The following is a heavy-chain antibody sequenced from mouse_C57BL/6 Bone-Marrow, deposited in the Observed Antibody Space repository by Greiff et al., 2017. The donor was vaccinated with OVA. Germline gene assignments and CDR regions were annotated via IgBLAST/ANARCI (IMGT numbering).Heavy chain of an antibody. D-gene: IGHD2-5*01. CDR3: ARRNSNYDWYFDV. J-gene: IGHJ1*03. CDR1: GYTFTSYW. V-gene: IGHV1-59*01. CDR2: IDPSDSYT. Sequence: VQLQQPGAELVRPGTSVKLSCKASGYTFTSYWMHWVKQRPGQGLEWIGVIDPSDSYTNYNQKFKGKATLTVDTSSSTAYMQLSSLTSEDSAVYYCARRNSNYDWYFDVWGTGTTVTVSS.